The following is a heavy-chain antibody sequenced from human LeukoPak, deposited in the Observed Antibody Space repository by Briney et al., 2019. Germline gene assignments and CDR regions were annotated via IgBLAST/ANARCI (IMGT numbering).Heavy chain of an antibody. D-gene: IGHD6-19*01. CDR3: ARHFLSSGRVHNWFDP. CDR1: GSSFTSYW. V-gene: IGHV5-51*01. J-gene: IGHJ5*02. CDR2: IHPGDSDT. Sequence: LGASLKISCKGSGSSFTSYWIGWVRQMPGKGLEWMGIIHPGDSDTRYSPSFQGQVTISADKSISTAYLQWSSLKASDTAMYYCARHFLSSGRVHNWFDPWGQGTLVTVSS.